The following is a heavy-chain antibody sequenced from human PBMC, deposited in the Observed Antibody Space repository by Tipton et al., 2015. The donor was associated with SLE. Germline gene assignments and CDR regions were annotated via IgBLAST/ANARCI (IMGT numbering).Heavy chain of an antibody. D-gene: IGHD6-6*01. Sequence: TLSLTCAVYGGSFSGYYCSWIRQPPGKGLEWIGEINHSGSPNYNLSLKSRVTISVDTSKNQFSLKLTPVTAADTAVYYCARGRYSSSSVYYYYYMDVWGKGTTVTVSS. CDR1: GGSFSGYY. J-gene: IGHJ6*03. V-gene: IGHV4-34*01. CDR3: ARGRYSSSSVYYYYYMDV. CDR2: INHSGSP.